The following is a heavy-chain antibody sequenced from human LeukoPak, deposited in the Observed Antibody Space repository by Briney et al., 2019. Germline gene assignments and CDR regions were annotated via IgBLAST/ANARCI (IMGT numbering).Heavy chain of an antibody. V-gene: IGHV1-46*01. Sequence: ASVTVSFKASGYTFTSYYMHWVRQAPGQGLEWMGLINPTGDSTGYAQKFQGRVTMTRDMSTSTDFMELSSLRSEDTAVYYCARDNSVGDNAWWFDPWGQGTLVTVSS. CDR3: ARDNSVGDNAWWFDP. J-gene: IGHJ5*02. CDR1: GYTFTSYY. D-gene: IGHD1-26*01. CDR2: INPTGDST.